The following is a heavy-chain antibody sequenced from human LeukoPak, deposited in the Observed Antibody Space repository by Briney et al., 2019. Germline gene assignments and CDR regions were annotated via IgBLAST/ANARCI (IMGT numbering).Heavy chain of an antibody. CDR1: GFTFNNNV. D-gene: IGHD1-7*01. Sequence: GGSLRLSCAASGFTFNNNVMNWVRQAPGKGLEWVSVIDGGGVTTYYADSVKGRFAISRDNSKNTLYLQMNSLKTEDTDVYYCAKRGGGTSNAYFDYWGQGTLVTVSS. V-gene: IGHV3-23*01. J-gene: IGHJ4*02. CDR2: IDGGGVTT. CDR3: AKRGGGTSNAYFDY.